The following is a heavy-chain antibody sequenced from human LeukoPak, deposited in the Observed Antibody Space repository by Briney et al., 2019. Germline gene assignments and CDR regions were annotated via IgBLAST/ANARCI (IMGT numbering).Heavy chain of an antibody. D-gene: IGHD3-16*01. CDR1: GGSISSYY. J-gene: IGHJ6*04. V-gene: IGHV4-4*07. CDR2: IYTSGST. CDR3: ARQTCGATDV. Sequence: PSETLSLTCTVSGGSISSYYWSWIRQPAGKGLEWIGRIYTSGSTNYNPSLKGRVTISLDPSKNQFSLKLSSVTAADTAVYYCARQTCGATDVWGKGTTVTVSS.